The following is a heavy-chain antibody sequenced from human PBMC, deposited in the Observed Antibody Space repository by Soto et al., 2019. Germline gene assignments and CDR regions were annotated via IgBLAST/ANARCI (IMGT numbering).Heavy chain of an antibody. J-gene: IGHJ6*02. Sequence: QVQLVQSGAEVKKPGASVKVSCKASGYTFTSYDINWVRQATGQGLEWMGWMNPNSGNTGYAQKFQGRVTMPRNTSISTAYMELSSLRSEDTAVYYCARLYYDILTGYYKNGMDVWGQGTTVTVSS. CDR2: MNPNSGNT. CDR1: GYTFTSYD. V-gene: IGHV1-8*01. D-gene: IGHD3-9*01. CDR3: ARLYYDILTGYYKNGMDV.